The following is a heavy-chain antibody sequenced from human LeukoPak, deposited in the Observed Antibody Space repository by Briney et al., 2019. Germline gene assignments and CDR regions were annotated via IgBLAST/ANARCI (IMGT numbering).Heavy chain of an antibody. CDR3: ARWDTGYSSGYH. CDR2: INPNSGGI. V-gene: IGHV1-2*02. CDR1: GYTFTGYY. Sequence: GASVKVSCKASGYTFTGYYMHWVRQAPGQGLEWMGWINPNSGGINYAQKFQGRVTMTRDTSISTAYMELSRLRSDDTAVYYCARWDTGYSSGYHWGQGTLVTVSS. D-gene: IGHD6-19*01. J-gene: IGHJ4*02.